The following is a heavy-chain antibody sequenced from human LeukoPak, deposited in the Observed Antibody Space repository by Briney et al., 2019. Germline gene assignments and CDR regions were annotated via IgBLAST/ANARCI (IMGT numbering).Heavy chain of an antibody. CDR1: GGSISSGGYY. CDR2: IYYSGST. Sequence: PQTLSLTCTVSGGSISSGGYYWSWIRQHPGKGLEWIGYIYYSGSTYYNPSLKSRVTISVDTSKNQFSLKLSSVTAADTAVYYCAAATTDHRWFDPWGQGTLVTVSS. D-gene: IGHD2-15*01. J-gene: IGHJ5*02. CDR3: AAATTDHRWFDP. V-gene: IGHV4-30-4*08.